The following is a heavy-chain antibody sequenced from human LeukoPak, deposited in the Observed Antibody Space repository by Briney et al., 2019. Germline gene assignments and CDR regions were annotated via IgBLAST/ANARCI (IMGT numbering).Heavy chain of an antibody. V-gene: IGHV1-24*01. D-gene: IGHD1-26*01. CDR1: GYTLTELS. CDR3: ATDPYSGSYGGWYFDL. Sequence: EASVKVSCKVSGYTLTELSMHWVRQAPGKGLEWMGGFGPEDGETIYAQKFQGRVTMTEDTSTDTAYMELSSLRSEDTAVYYCATDPYSGSYGGWYFDLRGRGTLVTVSS. J-gene: IGHJ2*01. CDR2: FGPEDGET.